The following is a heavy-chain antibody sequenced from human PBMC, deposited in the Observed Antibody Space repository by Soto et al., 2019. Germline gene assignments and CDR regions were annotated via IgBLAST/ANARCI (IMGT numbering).Heavy chain of an antibody. CDR2: IWYDGSNK. J-gene: IGHJ6*02. CDR1: GFTFSSYG. Sequence: GESLKISCAASGFTFSSYGMHWVRQAPGKGLEWVAVIWYDGSNKYYADSVKGRFTISRDNSKNTLYLQMNSLRAEDTAVYYCARDVLDYYGMDVWGQGTTVTVSS. V-gene: IGHV3-33*01. CDR3: ARDVLDYYGMDV.